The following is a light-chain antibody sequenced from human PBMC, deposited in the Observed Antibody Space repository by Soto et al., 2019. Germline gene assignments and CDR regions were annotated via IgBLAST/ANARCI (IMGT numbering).Light chain of an antibody. CDR3: QHRSNWLT. V-gene: IGKV3-11*01. Sequence: EIVLTQSPATLSLSPGERATLSCRASQSVSSYLAWYQQKPGQAPRLLIYDASNRATGIPARFSGSGSGTVFNLTISRLAAEYFAVYYCQHRSNWLTFGGGTKVEIK. CDR2: DAS. CDR1: QSVSSY. J-gene: IGKJ4*01.